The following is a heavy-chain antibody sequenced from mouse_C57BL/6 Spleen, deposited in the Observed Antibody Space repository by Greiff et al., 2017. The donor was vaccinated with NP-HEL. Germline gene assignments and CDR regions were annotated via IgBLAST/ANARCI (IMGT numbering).Heavy chain of an antibody. CDR1: GFTFSDYY. CDR3: ASIAYYYGSSYAMDY. J-gene: IGHJ4*01. CDR2: INYDGSST. D-gene: IGHD1-1*01. Sequence: DVKLVESEGGLVQPGSSMKLSCTASGFTFSDYYMAWVRQVPEKGLEWVANINYDGSSTYYLDSLKSRFIISRDNAKNILYLQMSSLKSEDTATYYCASIAYYYGSSYAMDYWGQGTSVTVSS. V-gene: IGHV5-16*01.